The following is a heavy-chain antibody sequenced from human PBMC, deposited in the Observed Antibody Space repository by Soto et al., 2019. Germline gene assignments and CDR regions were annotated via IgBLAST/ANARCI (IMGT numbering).Heavy chain of an antibody. Sequence: SETLCLTCTVSVGSISIDSFYWAWIRQPPGKGLERIGIIYYSGDTYYNPSLAGRLTISVDTSNQFSLTLRSVTAADTALYYCARNQPQRYCSGGTCRPAYGMDVWGQGTTVTVSS. V-gene: IGHV4-39*01. J-gene: IGHJ6*02. CDR1: VGSISIDSFY. CDR2: IYYSGDT. D-gene: IGHD2-15*01. CDR3: ARNQPQRYCSGGTCRPAYGMDV.